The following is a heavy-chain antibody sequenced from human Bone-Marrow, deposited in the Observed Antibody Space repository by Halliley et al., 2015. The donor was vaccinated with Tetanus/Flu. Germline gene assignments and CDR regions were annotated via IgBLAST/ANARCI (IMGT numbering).Heavy chain of an antibody. Sequence: QLVQSGAEVKKSGESLQISCKGSGYSFTSYWVGWVRQMPGKGLEWMGIIYPADSDTRYSPSFQGQVTLSVDLSISTAYLQWDSLQASDTAKYYCARRAWPSSSLSYYFHLDVWGQGTTVTVSS. CDR3: ARRAWPSSSLSYYFHLDV. J-gene: IGHJ6*02. D-gene: IGHD6-13*01. V-gene: IGHV5-51*01. CDR2: IYPADSDT. CDR1: GYSFTSYW.